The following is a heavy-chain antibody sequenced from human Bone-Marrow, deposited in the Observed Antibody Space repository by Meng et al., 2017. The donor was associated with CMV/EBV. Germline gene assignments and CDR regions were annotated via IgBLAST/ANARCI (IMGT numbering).Heavy chain of an antibody. Sequence: ASVKVSCKASGYDFNTYAMTWVRQAPGQGLEWMGWTSIYKGDSSLAQKLQGRVTMTTDTSTSTAYMELRSLRSDDTAVYYCARDDRTTYYDFWSGGSGMDVWGQGTTVTVSS. V-gene: IGHV1-18*04. CDR3: ARDDRTTYYDFWSGGSGMDV. D-gene: IGHD3-3*01. J-gene: IGHJ6*02. CDR1: GYDFNTYA. CDR2: TSIYKGDS.